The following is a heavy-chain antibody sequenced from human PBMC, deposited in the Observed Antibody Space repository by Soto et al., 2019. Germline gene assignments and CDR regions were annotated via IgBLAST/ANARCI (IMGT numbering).Heavy chain of an antibody. CDR3: ARVGAIAPAEGDY. J-gene: IGHJ4*02. D-gene: IGHD6-13*01. CDR2: ISGYKNNK. V-gene: IGHV1-18*01. CDR1: GYTFTSYG. Sequence: QIKLVQSGTEVREPGASVKVSCQASGYTFTSYGIIWVRQAPGQGLELMGWISGYKNNKNYAQKYQARVTMTTDTSTRTAYMELRSLRSDDTAVYYCARVGAIAPAEGDYWGQGTLVTVSS.